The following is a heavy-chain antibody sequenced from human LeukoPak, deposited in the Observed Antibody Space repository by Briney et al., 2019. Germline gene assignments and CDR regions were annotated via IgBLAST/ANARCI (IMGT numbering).Heavy chain of an antibody. J-gene: IGHJ4*02. V-gene: IGHV3-30*18. Sequence: GRSLRLSCAASGFTFSSYGMHWVRQAPGTGLEWVAVISYDGSNKYYADSVKGRFTISRDNSKNTLYLQMNSLRAEDTAVYYCAKGLPSSSSWHFDYWGQGTLVTVSS. CDR1: GFTFSSYG. CDR2: ISYDGSNK. CDR3: AKGLPSSSSWHFDY. D-gene: IGHD6-13*01.